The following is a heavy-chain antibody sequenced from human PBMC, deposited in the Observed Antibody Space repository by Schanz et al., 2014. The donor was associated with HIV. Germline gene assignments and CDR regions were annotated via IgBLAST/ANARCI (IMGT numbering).Heavy chain of an antibody. CDR1: GFTFSTYG. CDR3: ARRDYGDYYYYYGMDV. D-gene: IGHD4-17*01. V-gene: IGHV3-30*19. J-gene: IGHJ6*02. Sequence: QVQLVESGGRVVQPGRSLRLSCAASGFTFSTYGMHWVRQAPGKGLEWVAVISYDGSNQYYADSVKGRFTISRDNSKNTLYLQMNSLRAEDTAVYYCARRDYGDYYYYYGMDVWGQGTTVTVSS. CDR2: ISYDGSNQ.